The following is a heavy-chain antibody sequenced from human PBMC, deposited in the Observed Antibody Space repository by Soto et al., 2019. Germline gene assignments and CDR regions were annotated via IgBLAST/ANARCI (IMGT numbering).Heavy chain of an antibody. CDR2: ISGYNGNT. CDR1: GYTFSNFG. V-gene: IGHV1-18*01. Sequence: QVQLVQSGAEVMTPGASVKVSCKASGYTFSNFGLSWVRQAPGQGLEWMGRISGYNGNTNSAEKFQGRVTMTTDTSTSTAYMELRSLPSDDTAVYYCARDKGYGFGWSSSSGMDVWGQAPTVNVSS. J-gene: IGHJ6*02. CDR3: ARDKGYGFGWSSSSGMDV. D-gene: IGHD5-18*01.